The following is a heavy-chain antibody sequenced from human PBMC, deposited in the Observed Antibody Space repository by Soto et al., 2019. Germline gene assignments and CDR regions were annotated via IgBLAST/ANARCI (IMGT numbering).Heavy chain of an antibody. D-gene: IGHD1-26*01. CDR1: GFTFSSYA. Sequence: QMQLVESGGGVVQPGRSLRLSCAASGFTFSSYAMHWVRQAPGKGLEWVAVMSYDGNSKYYADSVKGRFTISRDNSQNTLYLQMNSLRAEDTAVYYCARAEGAASKGLGDYWGQGTLVTVSS. J-gene: IGHJ4*02. CDR2: MSYDGNSK. V-gene: IGHV3-30-3*01. CDR3: ARAEGAASKGLGDY.